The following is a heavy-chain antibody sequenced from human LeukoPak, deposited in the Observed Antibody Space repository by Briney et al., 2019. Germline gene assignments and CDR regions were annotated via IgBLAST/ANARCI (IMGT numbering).Heavy chain of an antibody. V-gene: IGHV4-38-2*02. CDR1: GYSISSGYY. Sequence: SETLSLTCTVSGYSISSGYYWGWIRQPPGKGLEWIGSIYHSGSTYYNPSLKSRVTISVDTSKNQFSLKLSSVTAADTAVYYCARAVPVDPAHYYYYYVDVWGKGTTVTVSS. J-gene: IGHJ6*03. CDR3: ARAVPVDPAHYYYYYVDV. CDR2: IYHSGST. D-gene: IGHD4-23*01.